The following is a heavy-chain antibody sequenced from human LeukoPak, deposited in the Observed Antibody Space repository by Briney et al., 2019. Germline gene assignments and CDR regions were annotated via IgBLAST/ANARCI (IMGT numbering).Heavy chain of an antibody. Sequence: GRSLRLSCPASGFTFITSRLNWAPQAPGKGQEWISYISTRSTINYADSVRGRFTNSRDNAKSSLSLQMNSLRAEDTAVYYCARDLDCGGRGLDSWGQGTLVIVSS. CDR3: ARDLDCGGRGLDS. CDR1: GFTFITSR. J-gene: IGHJ4*02. V-gene: IGHV3-48*04. CDR2: ISTRSTI. D-gene: IGHD4-23*01.